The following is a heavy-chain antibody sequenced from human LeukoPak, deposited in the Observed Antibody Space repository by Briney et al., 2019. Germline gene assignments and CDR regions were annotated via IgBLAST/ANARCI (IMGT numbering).Heavy chain of an antibody. CDR3: AKDSCDYSPLDH. D-gene: IGHD2-15*01. J-gene: IGHJ4*02. V-gene: IGHV3-23*01. CDR1: GFRFSNFG. Sequence: PGGSLRLSCAASGFRFSNFGMAWVRQSPGKGLEWVSTVSYTGDNTHYADSVQGRFTISRDNSKNTLFLQMNSLRADDTAIYYCAKDSCDYSPLDHWGQGTQVTVSS. CDR2: VSYTGDNT.